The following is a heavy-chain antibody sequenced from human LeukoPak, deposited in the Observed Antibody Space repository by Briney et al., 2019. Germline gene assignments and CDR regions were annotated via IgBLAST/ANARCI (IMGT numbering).Heavy chain of an antibody. D-gene: IGHD2-8*01. J-gene: IGHJ4*02. CDR3: SRENGAFSPFGY. CDR2: VSLSGLT. Sequence: SETLSLTCGVSGGSITSTNWWSWVRQPPGQGLEWVGEVSLSGLTNYNPSLSSRVIMALDTSKNHLSLHLTSVTAADTAVYYCSRENGAFSPFGYWGQGYLVTV. V-gene: IGHV4-4*02. CDR1: GGSITSTNW.